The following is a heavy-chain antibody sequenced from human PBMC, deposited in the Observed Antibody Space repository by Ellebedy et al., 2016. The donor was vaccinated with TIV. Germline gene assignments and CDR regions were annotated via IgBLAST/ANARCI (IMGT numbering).Heavy chain of an antibody. J-gene: IGHJ4*02. Sequence: MPSETLSLTCTVSGGSISSYYWSWIRQPAGRGLEWIGRIYTSGSTNYNPSLKSRVTISVDTSKNQFSLKLSSVTAADTAVYYCARHAGQLLWFGESLVGSYFDYWGQGTLVTVSS. CDR1: GGSISSYY. CDR3: ARHAGQLLWFGESLVGSYFDY. CDR2: IYTSGST. D-gene: IGHD3-10*01. V-gene: IGHV4-4*07.